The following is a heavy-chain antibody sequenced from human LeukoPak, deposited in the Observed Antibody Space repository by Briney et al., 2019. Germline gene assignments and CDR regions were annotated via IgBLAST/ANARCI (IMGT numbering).Heavy chain of an antibody. J-gene: IGHJ4*02. D-gene: IGHD6-13*01. CDR3: ARGRILSGSWYFDL. V-gene: IGHV1-2*02. CDR1: GYTFTGYY. Sequence: AASVKVSCKASGYTFTGYYMYWVRQALGQGLEWMGRINCHSGGTNYAQKFQGRVTMTRDTSISTAYMELSGLRSDDTAVYYCARGRILSGSWYFDLWGQGTLVTVSS. CDR2: INCHSGGT.